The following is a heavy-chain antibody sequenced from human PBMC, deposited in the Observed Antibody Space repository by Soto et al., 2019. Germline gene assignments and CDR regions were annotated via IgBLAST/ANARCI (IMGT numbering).Heavy chain of an antibody. CDR2: INAGNGNT. CDR1: GYTFTNYA. V-gene: IGHV1-3*05. J-gene: IGHJ4*02. CDR3: ARVSGYYLPDY. Sequence: QVQLVQSGAEEKKPGASVKVSCKASGYTFTNYAMHWVRQAPGQRIEWMGWINAGNGNTKYSQKFQGRVTITRDTSASTAYMELSSLRSEDTAVYYCARVSGYYLPDYWGQGTLVTVSS. D-gene: IGHD5-12*01.